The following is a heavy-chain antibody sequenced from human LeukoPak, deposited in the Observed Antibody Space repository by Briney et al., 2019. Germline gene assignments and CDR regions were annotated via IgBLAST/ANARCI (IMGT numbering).Heavy chain of an antibody. D-gene: IGHD6-6*01. Sequence: ASVKVSCKASGYTFTSYGISWVRQAPGQGLEWMGWISAYNGNTNYAQKLQGRVTMTTDTSTSTAYMELRSLRSDDTAVYYCARGVGRGYSRSFFVYYCYMYVWGKGTTVTVSS. V-gene: IGHV1-18*01. J-gene: IGHJ6*03. CDR1: GYTFTSYG. CDR3: ARGVGRGYSRSFFVYYCYMYV. CDR2: ISAYNGNT.